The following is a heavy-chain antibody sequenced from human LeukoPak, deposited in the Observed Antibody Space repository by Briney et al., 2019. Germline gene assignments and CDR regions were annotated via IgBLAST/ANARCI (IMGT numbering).Heavy chain of an antibody. Sequence: GGSLRLSCAASGFTSSKYWMLWVRQAPGKGLESVSRINTDGTVTTYADSVKGRFTVSRDNADNTMLLQMNSVRDEDTAVYYCETKQWLAPPPDSWGQGTPVTVSS. D-gene: IGHD6-19*01. CDR2: INTDGTVT. V-gene: IGHV3-74*01. J-gene: IGHJ4*02. CDR3: ETKQWLAPPPDS. CDR1: GFTSSKYW.